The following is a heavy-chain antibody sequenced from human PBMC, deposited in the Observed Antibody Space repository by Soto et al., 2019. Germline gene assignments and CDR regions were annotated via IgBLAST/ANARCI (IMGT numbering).Heavy chain of an antibody. CDR3: AKYRFLMKEGIVGASAY. J-gene: IGHJ4*02. V-gene: IGHV3-23*01. Sequence: EVQLLESGGGLVQPGGSLRLSCAASGFTFSSYAMSWVRQAPGKGLEWVSAISGSGGSTYYADSVKGRFTISRDNSKNTLYLQMNSLRAEDTAVYYCAKYRFLMKEGIVGASAYWGQGTLVTVSS. D-gene: IGHD1-26*01. CDR2: ISGSGGST. CDR1: GFTFSSYA.